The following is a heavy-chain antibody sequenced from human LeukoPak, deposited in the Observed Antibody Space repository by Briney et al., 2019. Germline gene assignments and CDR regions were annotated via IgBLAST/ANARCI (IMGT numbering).Heavy chain of an antibody. CDR3: ARLHGYCSSTSCHPYYYYGMDA. D-gene: IGHD2-2*01. CDR1: GYSFTSYW. CDR2: IYPGDSDT. V-gene: IGHV5-51*01. Sequence: GESLKISCKGSGYSFTSYWIGWVRQMPGKGLEWMGIIYPGDSDTRYSPSFQGQVTISADKSISTAYLQWSSLKASDTAMYYCARLHGYCSSTSCHPYYYYGMDAWGQGTTVTVSS. J-gene: IGHJ6*02.